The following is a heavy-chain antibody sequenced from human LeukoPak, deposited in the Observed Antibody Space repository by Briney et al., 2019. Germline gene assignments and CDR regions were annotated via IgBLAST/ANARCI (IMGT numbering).Heavy chain of an antibody. Sequence: SVKVSCKASGGTFSSYAISWVRQAPGQGLEWMGGIIPIFGTANYAQKFQGRVTITADESTSTAYMELSSLRSEDTAVYYCARGGEDIVVVPAAILDYWGQGTLVTVSS. CDR3: ARGGEDIVVVPAAILDY. CDR2: IIPIFGTA. J-gene: IGHJ4*02. CDR1: GGTFSSYA. D-gene: IGHD2-2*01. V-gene: IGHV1-69*01.